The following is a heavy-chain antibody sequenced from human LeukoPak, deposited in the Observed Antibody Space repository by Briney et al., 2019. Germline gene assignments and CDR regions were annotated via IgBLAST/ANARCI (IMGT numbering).Heavy chain of an antibody. J-gene: IGHJ4*02. CDR1: GVTMSHYH. D-gene: IGHD2-21*02. V-gene: IGHV4-59*01. CDR3: AKGETVTASPFDY. CDR2: MSYNEDA. Sequence: SETLSLTCAVSGVTMSHYHWNWFRQPPGKGLEWIGSMSYNEDAKYSPSLKTRLTMSLDTSKSHFSLKLTSVTTADTAIYFCAKGETVTASPFDYWGQGILVTVSS.